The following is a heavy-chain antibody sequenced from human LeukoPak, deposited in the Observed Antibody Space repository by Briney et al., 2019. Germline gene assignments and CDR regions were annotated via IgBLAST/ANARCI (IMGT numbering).Heavy chain of an antibody. D-gene: IGHD5-24*01. Sequence: GGSLRLSCAASGFTFSSYGMHWVRQAPGKGLEWVAVISYDGSNKYYADSVKGRFTISRDNSKNTLYLQMNSLRAEDTAVYYCAKPTSRAGYKSGANFDYWGQGTLVTVSS. CDR3: AKPTSRAGYKSGANFDY. V-gene: IGHV3-30*18. CDR2: ISYDGSNK. CDR1: GFTFSSYG. J-gene: IGHJ4*02.